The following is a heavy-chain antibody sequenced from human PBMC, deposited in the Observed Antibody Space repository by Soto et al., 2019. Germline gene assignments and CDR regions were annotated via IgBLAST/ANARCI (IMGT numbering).Heavy chain of an antibody. D-gene: IGHD2-2*01. Sequence: EVQLVESGGGLVQPGGSLRLSCEASGFTFSSYWMSWVRQAPGKGPEWVANIKQDGSKKYYVDSVKGRFTISRDNAKNSLYLQMDSLRAEDTAVYYCARGTCSSTTCYAIYFDSWGQGTLVTVSS. CDR1: GFTFSSYW. CDR2: IKQDGSKK. V-gene: IGHV3-7*01. CDR3: ARGTCSSTTCYAIYFDS. J-gene: IGHJ4*02.